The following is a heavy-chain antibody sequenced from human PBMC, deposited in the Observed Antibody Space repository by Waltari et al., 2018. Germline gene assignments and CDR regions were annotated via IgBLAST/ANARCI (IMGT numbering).Heavy chain of an antibody. J-gene: IGHJ4*02. V-gene: IGHV4-39*07. CDR1: GGSISSSSYY. CDR3: ARTPRVYGDYAY. D-gene: IGHD4-17*01. CDR2: IYYIGST. Sequence: QLQLQESGPGLVKPSETLSLTCTVSGGSISSSSYYWGWIRQPPGKGREGIWSIYYIGSTYYNPSLKSRVTISVDTSKNQFSLKLSSVTAADTAVYYCARTPRVYGDYAYWGQGTLVTVSS.